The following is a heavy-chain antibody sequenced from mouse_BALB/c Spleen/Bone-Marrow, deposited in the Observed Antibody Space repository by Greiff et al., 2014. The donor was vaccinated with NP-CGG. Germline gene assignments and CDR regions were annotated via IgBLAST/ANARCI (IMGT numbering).Heavy chain of an antibody. CDR3: ARRQLGPAWFAY. Sequence: EVQLQQSRPELVKPGTSVKISCKPSGYTFTEYTIHWVKQSHGKSLEWIGGINPNNGVTAYNQKFRGKATLTVDKSSSTAYMELRSLTSEDSAVYYCARRQLGPAWFAYWGQGTLVTVSA. CDR1: GYTFTEYT. V-gene: IGHV1-18*01. J-gene: IGHJ3*01. D-gene: IGHD3-2*01. CDR2: INPNNGVT.